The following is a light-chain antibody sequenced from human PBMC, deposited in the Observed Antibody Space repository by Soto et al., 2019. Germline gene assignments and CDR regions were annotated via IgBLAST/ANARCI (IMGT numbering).Light chain of an antibody. V-gene: IGKV3-15*01. CDR3: QQYNNWPPMA. CDR2: GAS. Sequence: EIVMTRSPATLSVSPGERATLSCRASQSVSSNLAWYQQKPGQAPRLLIYGASTRATGIPARFSGSGSGTEFTLNISSLQSEDFAVYYCQQYNNWPPMAFGQGTKVEIK. J-gene: IGKJ1*01. CDR1: QSVSSN.